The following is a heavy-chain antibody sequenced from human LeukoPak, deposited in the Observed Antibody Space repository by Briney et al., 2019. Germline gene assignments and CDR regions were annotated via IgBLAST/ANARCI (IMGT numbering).Heavy chain of an antibody. J-gene: IGHJ4*02. CDR1: GGSISSGGYY. Sequence: PSQTLSLTCTVSGGSISSGGYYWSWIRQHPGKGLEGIGYIYYSGSTYYNPSLKCRVTISVDTSKNQFSLKLSSVTAADTAVCYCARVGSRTMVRGVVYWGQGTLVTVSS. CDR2: IYYSGST. D-gene: IGHD3-10*01. V-gene: IGHV4-31*03. CDR3: ARVGSRTMVRGVVY.